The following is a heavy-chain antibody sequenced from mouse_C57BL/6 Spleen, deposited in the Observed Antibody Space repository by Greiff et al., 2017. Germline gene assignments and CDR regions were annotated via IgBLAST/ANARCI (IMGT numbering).Heavy chain of an antibody. CDR2: IYPGDGDT. CDR3: AKEPSGYGSSRFAY. D-gene: IGHD1-1*01. V-gene: IGHV1-82*01. CDR1: GYAFSSSW. Sequence: QVQLKESGPELVKPGASVKISCKASGYAFSSSWMNWVKQRPGKGLEWIGRIYPGDGDTNYNGKFKGKATLTADKSSSTAYMQLSSLTSEDSAVYFCAKEPSGYGSSRFAYWGQGTLVTVSA. J-gene: IGHJ3*01.